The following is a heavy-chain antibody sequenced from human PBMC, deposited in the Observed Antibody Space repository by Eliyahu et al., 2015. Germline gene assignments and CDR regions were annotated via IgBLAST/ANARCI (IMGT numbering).Heavy chain of an antibody. Sequence: EVQLVESGGGLVKPGGSLRLSCAASGFTFSNAWXSWVRQAPGKGLEWVGRIKSNTDVGTTDYAAPVKGRFTISRDDSKNTLYLQMNSLKTEDTAVYHCTTSPGGYYDSSGYYFDYWGQGTLVTVSS. J-gene: IGHJ4*02. V-gene: IGHV3-15*01. D-gene: IGHD3-22*01. CDR2: IKSNTDVGTT. CDR3: TTSPGGYYDSSGYYFDY. CDR1: GFTFSNAW.